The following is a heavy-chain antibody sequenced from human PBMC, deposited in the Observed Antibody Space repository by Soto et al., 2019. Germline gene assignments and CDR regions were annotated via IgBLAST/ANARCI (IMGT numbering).Heavy chain of an antibody. Sequence: ASVQVSCQESRYTFPSCGISCVRQAAGHGLEWMGWISAYNGNTNYAQKLQGRVTMTTDTSTSTAYMELRSLRSDDTAVYYCARERGRMFGGVLAYCYYSMDGWGQGKTVPFSS. CDR1: RYTFPSCG. CDR3: ARERGRMFGGVLAYCYYSMDG. D-gene: IGHD3-16*02. CDR2: ISAYNGNT. V-gene: IGHV1-18*01. J-gene: IGHJ6*02.